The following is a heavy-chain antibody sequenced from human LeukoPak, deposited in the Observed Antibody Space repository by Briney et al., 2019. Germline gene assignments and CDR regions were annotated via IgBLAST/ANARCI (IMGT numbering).Heavy chain of an antibody. D-gene: IGHD4-11*01. J-gene: IGHJ3*02. CDR3: AKAMTTLETLNGAFDI. V-gene: IGHV3-30*19. CDR1: GFTFSSYG. CDR2: ISYDGSNE. Sequence: GGSLRLSCAASGFTFSSYGMHWVRQAPGKGLEWVAIISYDGSNEYYAESVKGRFTISRDNSKNTLYLQMNSLRPEDTAVYYCAKAMTTLETLNGAFDIWGQGTMVTVSS.